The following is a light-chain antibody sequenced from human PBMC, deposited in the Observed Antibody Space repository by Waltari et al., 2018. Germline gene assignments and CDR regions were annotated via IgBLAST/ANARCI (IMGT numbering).Light chain of an antibody. CDR3: QQRSNWLT. CDR2: AAS. CDR1: QSVSSY. Sequence: EIVLTQSPATLSLSPGERATLSCRASQSVSSYLAWFQQKPGQAPRLLIDAASNRATGIPARFSGSGSGTDFTLTISSLEPEDFAVYYCQQRSNWLTFGGGTKVEIK. J-gene: IGKJ4*01. V-gene: IGKV3-11*01.